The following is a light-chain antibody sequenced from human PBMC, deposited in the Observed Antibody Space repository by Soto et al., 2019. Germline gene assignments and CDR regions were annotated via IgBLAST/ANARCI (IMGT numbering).Light chain of an antibody. Sequence: QSVLTQPPSASGTPGQRVTISCSGSSSNIGSNYVYWYQQLPGTAPKLLIYRNNQRPSGVPDRFSGSKSGTSASLAISGLRSEDEADYYCQSYDSSLSASVVFGGGTKVTVL. CDR2: RNN. CDR1: SSNIGSNY. V-gene: IGLV1-47*01. J-gene: IGLJ2*01. CDR3: QSYDSSLSASVV.